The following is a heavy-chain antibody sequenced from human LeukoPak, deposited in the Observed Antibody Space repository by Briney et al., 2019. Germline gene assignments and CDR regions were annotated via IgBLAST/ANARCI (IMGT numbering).Heavy chain of an antibody. CDR1: GGSISSSSYY. J-gene: IGHJ6*02. CDR3: ASEDYDILTGSPYGMDV. CDR2: IYYSGST. V-gene: IGHV4-39*01. Sequence: SETLSLTCTVSGGSISSSSYYWGWIRQPPGKGLEWIGSIYYSGSTYYNPSLKSRVTISVDTSKNQFSLKLSSVTAADTAVYYCASEDYDILTGSPYGMDVWGQRTTVTLSS. D-gene: IGHD3-9*01.